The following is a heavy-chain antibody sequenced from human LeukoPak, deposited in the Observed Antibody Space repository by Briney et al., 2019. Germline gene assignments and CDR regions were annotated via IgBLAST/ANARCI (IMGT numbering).Heavy chain of an antibody. Sequence: GGSLRLSCAASGFTFSSYGMHWVRQAPGKGLEWVAVISYDGSNKYYADSVKGRFTISRDNSKNTLYLQMNSLRAEDTAVYYCAKDNPYSSSWYPIAWGQGTLVTVSS. V-gene: IGHV3-30*18. J-gene: IGHJ4*02. CDR1: GFTFSSYG. CDR3: AKDNPYSSSWYPIA. CDR2: ISYDGSNK. D-gene: IGHD6-13*01.